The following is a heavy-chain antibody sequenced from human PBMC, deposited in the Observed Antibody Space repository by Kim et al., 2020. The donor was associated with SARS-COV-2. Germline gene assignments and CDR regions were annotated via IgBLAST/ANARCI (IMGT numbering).Heavy chain of an antibody. D-gene: IGHD2-15*01. CDR3: ARDKGRKVVVAAKQLGYFDY. CDR2: ISYDGSNK. CDR1: GFTFSSYG. V-gene: IGHV3-33*05. Sequence: GGSLRLSCAASGFTFSSYGMHWVRQAPGKGLEWVAVISYDGSNKYYADSVKGRFTISRDNSKNTLYLQMNSLRAEDTAVYYCARDKGRKVVVAAKQLGYFDYWGQGTLVTVSS. J-gene: IGHJ4*02.